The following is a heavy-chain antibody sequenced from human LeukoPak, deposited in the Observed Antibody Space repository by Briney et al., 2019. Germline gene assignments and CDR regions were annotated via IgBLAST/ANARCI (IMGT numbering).Heavy chain of an antibody. CDR3: ARGGGVAGTPYNPYDY. Sequence: SETLSLTCTVSGGSISSYYWSWIRQPLGKGLEWIGYIYYSGSTNYNPSLKSRVTISVDTSKNQFSLKLSSVTAADTAVYYCARGGGVAGTPYNPYDYWGQGTLVTVSS. CDR2: IYYSGST. CDR1: GGSISSYY. V-gene: IGHV4-59*01. D-gene: IGHD6-19*01. J-gene: IGHJ4*02.